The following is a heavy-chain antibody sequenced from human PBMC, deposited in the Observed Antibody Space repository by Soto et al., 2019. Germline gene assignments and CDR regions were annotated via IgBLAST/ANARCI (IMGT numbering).Heavy chain of an antibody. Sequence: PEETLSLTCTVSGGSISNSNYYWGWIRQPPGKGLEWIGSIYYSGSTYYNPSLKSRVTISVDTSKNQFSLNLRSVTAADTAVYYCARQIYDFVWGTYRPFYFDYWGQGTLVTVSS. CDR1: GGSISNSNYY. V-gene: IGHV4-39*01. J-gene: IGHJ4*02. CDR2: IYYSGST. CDR3: ARQIYDFVWGTYRPFYFDY. D-gene: IGHD3-16*02.